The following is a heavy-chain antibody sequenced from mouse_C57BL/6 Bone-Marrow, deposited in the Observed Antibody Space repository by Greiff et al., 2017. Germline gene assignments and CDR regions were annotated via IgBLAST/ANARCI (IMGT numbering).Heavy chain of an antibody. J-gene: IGHJ4*01. D-gene: IGHD1-1*01. CDR1: GFNIKDDY. CDR2: IDPENGDT. V-gene: IGHV14-4*01. CDR3: TLLPLYYYAMDY. Sequence: VQLKESGAELVRPGASVKLSCTASGFNIKDDYMHWVKQRPEQGLEWIGWIDPENGDTEYASKFQGKATITADTSSNTAYLQLSSLTSEDTAVYYCTLLPLYYYAMDYWGQGTSVTVSS.